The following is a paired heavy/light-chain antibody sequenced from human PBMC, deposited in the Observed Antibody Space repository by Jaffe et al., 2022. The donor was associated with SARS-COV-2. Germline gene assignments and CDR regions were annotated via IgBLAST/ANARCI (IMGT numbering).Heavy chain of an antibody. CDR3: AAPYSYASGTSG. CDR1: GFTFGDYA. Sequence: EVQLVESGGGLVQPGRSLRLSCTASGFTFGDYAVGWFRQAPGKGLEWVGFITSRAHGGTTEYAASLKGRFIISRDDSKSIAYLQMDSLKTEDTAVYHCAAPYSYASGTSGWGQGTLVTVSS. V-gene: IGHV3-49*03. CDR2: ITSRAHGGTT. J-gene: IGHJ4*02. D-gene: IGHD3-10*01.
Light chain of an antibody. CDR2: SAS. CDR1: QGISNY. V-gene: IGKV1-27*01. CDR3: QKHGGAPHT. Sequence: DIQMTQSPSSLSASVGDRVTITCRASQGISNYLAWYQQKPGKVPKLLIYSASTLQSGVPSRFSGSGSGTDFTLTISSLQPEDVATYYCQKHGGAPHTFGQGTKLEI. J-gene: IGKJ2*01.